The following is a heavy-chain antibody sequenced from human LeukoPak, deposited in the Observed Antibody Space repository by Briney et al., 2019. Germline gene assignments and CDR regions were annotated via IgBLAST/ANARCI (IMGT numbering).Heavy chain of an antibody. CDR2: IIPIFGTA. CDR3: ARDNSVEDTAWWFDP. J-gene: IGHJ5*02. Sequence: ASVKVSCKASGGTFSSYAISWVRQPPGQGLEWMGGIIPIFGTANYAQKFQGRVTMTRDMSTSTDYMELSSLRSEDTAVYYCARDNSVEDTAWWFDPWGQGTLVTVSS. D-gene: IGHD4-23*01. CDR1: GGTFSSYA. V-gene: IGHV1-69*05.